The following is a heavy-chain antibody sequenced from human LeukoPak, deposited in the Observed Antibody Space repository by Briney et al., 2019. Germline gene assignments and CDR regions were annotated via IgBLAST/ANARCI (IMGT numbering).Heavy chain of an antibody. CDR1: GGSISSSSYY. D-gene: IGHD3-10*01. Sequence: PSETLSLTCTVSGGSISSSSYYWGWIRQPPGEGLGWIGSIYYSGSTYYNPSLKSRVTISVDTSKNQFSLRVSSVTAADTAVYYCARDLPDYYGSGAYFDYWGQGTLVTVSS. CDR2: IYYSGST. CDR3: ARDLPDYYGSGAYFDY. J-gene: IGHJ4*02. V-gene: IGHV4-39*07.